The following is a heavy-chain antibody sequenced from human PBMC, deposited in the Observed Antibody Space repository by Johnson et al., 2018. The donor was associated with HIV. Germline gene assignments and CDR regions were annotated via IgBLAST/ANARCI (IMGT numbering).Heavy chain of an antibody. V-gene: IGHV3-30*19. CDR2: ISYDGSNK. CDR1: GFTFSSYG. J-gene: IGHJ3*02. CDR3: ASTSSGLFYAFDI. D-gene: IGHD6-19*01. Sequence: QVQLVESGGGVVQPGRSLRLSCAASGFTFSSYGMHWVRQAPGKGLEWVAVISYDGSNKYYADSVKGRFTISRDNSQNTLYLQMNSLRAEDTAVYYCASTSSGLFYAFDIWGQGTMVTVSS.